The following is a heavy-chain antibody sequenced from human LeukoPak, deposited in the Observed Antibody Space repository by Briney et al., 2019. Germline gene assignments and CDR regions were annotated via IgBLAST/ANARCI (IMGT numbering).Heavy chain of an antibody. CDR1: GFTFSSYS. CDR2: ISSSSSYI. Sequence: PGGSLRLSCAASGFTFSSYSMNWVRQAPGRGLEWVSSISSSSSYIYYADSVKDRFTISRDNAKNSLYLQMNSLRAEDTAVYYCARGGTTVLHYFDYWGQGTLVTVSS. CDR3: ARGGTTVLHYFDY. V-gene: IGHV3-21*01. D-gene: IGHD2-2*01. J-gene: IGHJ4*02.